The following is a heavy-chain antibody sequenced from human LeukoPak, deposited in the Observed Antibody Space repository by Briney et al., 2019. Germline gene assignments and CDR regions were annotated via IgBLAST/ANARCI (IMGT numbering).Heavy chain of an antibody. CDR3: TTETIYYYDSSGYYFDDFDY. CDR1: GFTFRNAW. V-gene: IGHV3-15*01. J-gene: IGHJ4*02. CDR2: IKSKTDGGTT. D-gene: IGHD3-22*01. Sequence: GGSLRLSCAASGFTFRNAWMSWVRQAPGKGLEWVGRIKSKTDGGTTDYAAPVKGRFTISRDDSKNTLYLQMNSLKTEDTAVYYCTTETIYYYDSSGYYFDDFDYWGQGTLVTVSS.